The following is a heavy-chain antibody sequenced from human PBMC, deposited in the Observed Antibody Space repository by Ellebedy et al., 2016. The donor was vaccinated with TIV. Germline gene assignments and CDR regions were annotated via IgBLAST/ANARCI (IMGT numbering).Heavy chain of an antibody. CDR2: TYFRSKWYN. V-gene: IGHV6-1*01. J-gene: IGHJ4*02. D-gene: IGHD3-10*01. Sequence: SQTLSLTXAISGDSVSSHSVAWNWIRQSPSRGLEWLGRTYFRSKWYNDYAVSVEGRISISPDTSKNQFSLQLNSVTPEDTAVYYCARDFTTVRGVMNPFDYWGQGTLVTVSS. CDR1: GDSVSSHSVA. CDR3: ARDFTTVRGVMNPFDY.